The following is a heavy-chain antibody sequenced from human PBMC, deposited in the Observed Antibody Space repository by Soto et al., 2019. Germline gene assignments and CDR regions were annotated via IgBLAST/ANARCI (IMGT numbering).Heavy chain of an antibody. Sequence: QLQESGPGLVKPSQTLSLTCTVSGNSIRTSSYSWNWIRQHPGKGREWIGNIFYSGRTSYNPSLRSRVITSVSTSTNQVSLKLNSVTAADTAVYYCARDPAGSGSYSLDYWGQGTLVTVSS. V-gene: IGHV4-31*03. D-gene: IGHD3-10*01. CDR1: GNSIRTSSYS. CDR2: IFYSGRT. CDR3: ARDPAGSGSYSLDY. J-gene: IGHJ4*02.